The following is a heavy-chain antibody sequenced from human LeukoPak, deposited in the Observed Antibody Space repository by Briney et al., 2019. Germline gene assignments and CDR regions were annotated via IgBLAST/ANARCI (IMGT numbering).Heavy chain of an antibody. D-gene: IGHD3-3*01. CDR1: GFTFSTYG. CDR3: AKDLSGFWSGYYTADAFDI. V-gene: IGHV3-33*06. Sequence: PGRSLRLSCTTSGFTFSTYGMHWVRQAPGKGLEWVAVIWYDGTNRYYADSVKGRFTISRDNSKNTLYLQMNSLRAEDTAVYYCAKDLSGFWSGYYTADAFDIWGQGTMVTVSS. J-gene: IGHJ3*02. CDR2: IWYDGTNR.